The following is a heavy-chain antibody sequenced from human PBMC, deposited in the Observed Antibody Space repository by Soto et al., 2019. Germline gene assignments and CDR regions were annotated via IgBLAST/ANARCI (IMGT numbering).Heavy chain of an antibody. V-gene: IGHV3-7*01. CDR2: IKQDGSEK. D-gene: IGHD2-2*02. Sequence: GGSLRLSCAASGFTFSSYWMSWVRQAPGKGQEWVANIKQDGSEKYYVDSVKGRFTISRDNAKNSLYLQMNSLRAEDTAVYYCARDLYRGPQKTHYGIDVRDQGTTVTVCS. J-gene: IGHJ6*02. CDR3: ARDLYRGPQKTHYGIDV. CDR1: GFTFSSYW.